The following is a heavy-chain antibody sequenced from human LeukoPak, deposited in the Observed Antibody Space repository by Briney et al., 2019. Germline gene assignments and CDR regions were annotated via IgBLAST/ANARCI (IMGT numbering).Heavy chain of an antibody. CDR1: GGSISSSSYY. V-gene: IGHV4-39*01. CDR2: IYYSGST. Sequence: SETLSLTCTVSGGSISSSSYYWGWIRPPPGKGLEWIGSIYYSGSTYYNPSLKSRVTISVDTSKNQFSLKLSSVTAADTAVYYCARHGSPAVRGVIFRWFDPWGQGTLVTVSS. J-gene: IGHJ5*02. CDR3: ARHGSPAVRGVIFRWFDP. D-gene: IGHD3-10*01.